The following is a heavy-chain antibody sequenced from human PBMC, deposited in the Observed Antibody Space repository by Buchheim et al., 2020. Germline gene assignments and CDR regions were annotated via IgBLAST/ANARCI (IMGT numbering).Heavy chain of an antibody. CDR3: ARVEAVAGIWVDY. Sequence: QVQLQQWGAGLLKPSETLSLTCAVYVGSFRGYYWCWIRQPPGKGLEWIGEINHSGSTHYNPSLKSRLPISVDTSKNQFSLKLSSVTAADTAVYYCARVEAVAGIWVDYWGQGTL. D-gene: IGHD6-19*01. V-gene: IGHV4-34*01. CDR2: INHSGST. J-gene: IGHJ4*02. CDR1: VGSFRGYY.